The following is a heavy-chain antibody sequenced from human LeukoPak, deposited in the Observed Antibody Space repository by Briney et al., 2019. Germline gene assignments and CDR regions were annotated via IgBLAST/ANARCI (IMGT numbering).Heavy chain of an antibody. Sequence: VASVKVSCKASGYTFTSYGISWVRQAPGQGLEWMGWISAYNGNTNYAQKLQGRVTMTTDTSTSTAYMELRSLRSDDTAVYYCARVLGDSYYYYGMDVWGQGTTVTVSS. D-gene: IGHD2-21*02. J-gene: IGHJ6*02. CDR3: ARVLGDSYYYYGMDV. V-gene: IGHV1-18*01. CDR2: ISAYNGNT. CDR1: GYTFTSYG.